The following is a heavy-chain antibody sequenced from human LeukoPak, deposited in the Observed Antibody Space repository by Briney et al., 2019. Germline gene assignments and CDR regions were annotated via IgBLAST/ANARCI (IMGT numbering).Heavy chain of an antibody. D-gene: IGHD3-10*01. J-gene: IGHJ4*02. CDR1: GYTFTRYA. Sequence: ASVKVSCKACGYTFTRYAMHWVRQAPGQRLEWMGWINACNDNTKYSQKFQGRVHITRDTSASTAYMELSSMRSEDTAVYYCARGSNYYGSGSYYFGRGGPDNFVYWGQGTLVTVAS. V-gene: IGHV1-3*01. CDR3: ARGSNYYGSGSYYFGRGGPDNFVY. CDR2: INACNDNT.